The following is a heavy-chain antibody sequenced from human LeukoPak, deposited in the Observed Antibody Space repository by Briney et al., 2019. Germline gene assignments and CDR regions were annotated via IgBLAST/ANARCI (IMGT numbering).Heavy chain of an antibody. CDR1: GGSFSGYY. J-gene: IGHJ5*02. D-gene: IGHD6-19*01. CDR2: INHSGNT. CDR3: ARGHRISFGGLRSGWFRPKNWFDP. Sequence: PSETLSLTCAVYGGSFSGYYWSWIRQPPGKGLEWIGEINHSGNTKYNPSFKSRVTISVDTSKNQFSLKLSSVTAADTAVYYCARGHRISFGGLRSGWFRPKNWFDPWGQGTLVTVSS. V-gene: IGHV4-34*01.